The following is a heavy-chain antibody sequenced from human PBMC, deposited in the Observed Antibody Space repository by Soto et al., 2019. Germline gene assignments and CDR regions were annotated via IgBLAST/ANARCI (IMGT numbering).Heavy chain of an antibody. CDR1: GYTFATYD. CDR3: ARSDGYNFNWLDS. D-gene: IGHD2-21*01. Sequence: QVQLVQSGAEVKTPGASVKVSCKASGYTFATYDMNWVRQAPGQGLEWMGWMNPNSGNTGYAQNFQGRLTMTMDTALSVAHMELSSLRNEDSAVYYCARSDGYNFNWLDSWVQGTLVTVSA. CDR2: MNPNSGNT. J-gene: IGHJ5*01. V-gene: IGHV1-8*01.